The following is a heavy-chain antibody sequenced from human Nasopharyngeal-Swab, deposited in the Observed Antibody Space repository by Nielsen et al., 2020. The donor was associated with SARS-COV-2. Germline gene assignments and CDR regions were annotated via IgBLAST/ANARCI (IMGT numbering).Heavy chain of an antibody. CDR2: IWYDGSNN. J-gene: IGHJ6*02. V-gene: IGHV3-33*01. D-gene: IGHD2-15*01. CDR3: ARDRFTGSGLNMDV. Sequence: GESLKISCAASGFTFSSYGIHWVRQAPGKGLEWVAVIWYDGSNNYYADSVKGRFTISRDNSKNTLYLQMNSLRAEDTAVYYCARDRFTGSGLNMDVWGQGTTVTVSS. CDR1: GFTFSSYG.